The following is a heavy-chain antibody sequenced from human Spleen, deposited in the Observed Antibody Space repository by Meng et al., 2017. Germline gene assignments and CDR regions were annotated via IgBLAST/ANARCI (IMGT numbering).Heavy chain of an antibody. V-gene: IGHV5-51*01. J-gene: IGHJ4*02. CDR1: GYSFTSYW. D-gene: IGHD6-13*01. CDR3: ARRDSSSWYYFDY. CDR2: IYPGDSDT. Sequence: KVSCKGSGYSFTSYWIGWVRQMPGKGLEWMGIIYPGDSDTRYSPSFQGQVTISADKSISTAYLQWSSLKASDTAMYYCARRDSSSWYYFDYWGQGTLVTVSS.